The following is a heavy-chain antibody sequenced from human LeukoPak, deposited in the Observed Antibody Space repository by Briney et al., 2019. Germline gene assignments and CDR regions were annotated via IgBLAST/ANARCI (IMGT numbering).Heavy chain of an antibody. V-gene: IGHV1-8*03. CDR3: ARVKGYYGSGSYRTSGAFDI. D-gene: IGHD3-10*01. Sequence: ASVKVSCKASGYTFTSYDINWVRQATGQGLEWMGWMNPNSGNTGYAQKFQGRVTITRNTSISTVYMELSSLRSEDTAVYYCARVKGYYGSGSYRTSGAFDIWGQGTMVTVSS. CDR1: GYTFTSYD. CDR2: MNPNSGNT. J-gene: IGHJ3*02.